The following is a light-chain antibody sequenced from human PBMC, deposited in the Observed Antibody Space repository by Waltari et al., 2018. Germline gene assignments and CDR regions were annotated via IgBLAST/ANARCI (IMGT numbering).Light chain of an antibody. CDR3: TSYAGSNNPPVV. V-gene: IGLV2-8*01. CDR1: SSDVDSYNY. Sequence: QSALTQPPSASGSPGQSVTISCPGTSSDVDSYNYVSWYQHHPGKAPKLMIYEVTKRPSGVPDRFSGSRSGNTASLTVSGLQAEDEADYYCTSYAGSNNPPVVFGGGTKLTVL. J-gene: IGLJ2*01. CDR2: EVT.